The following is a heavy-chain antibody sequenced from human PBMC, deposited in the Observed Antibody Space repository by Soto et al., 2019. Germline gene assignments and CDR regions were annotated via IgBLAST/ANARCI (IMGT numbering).Heavy chain of an antibody. CDR1: GFSLSTNGVG. D-gene: IGHD6-19*01. V-gene: IGHV2-5*02. J-gene: IGHJ4*02. CDR2: IYWDADK. Sequence: GPTLVNPTQTLTLTCTFSGFSLSTNGVGVGWIRQPPGKALEWLTIIYWDADKRYSPSLKSRLTITKDTSRKQVVLTMTNMDPVDTATYFCARGTHMSVAGPYFFDYWGQGTLVTVSS. CDR3: ARGTHMSVAGPYFFDY.